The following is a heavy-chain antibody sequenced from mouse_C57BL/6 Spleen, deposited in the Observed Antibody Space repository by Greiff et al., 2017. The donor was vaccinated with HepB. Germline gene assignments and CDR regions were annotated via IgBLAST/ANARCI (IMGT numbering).Heavy chain of an antibody. CDR2: IDPGDGDT. J-gene: IGHJ4*01. V-gene: IGHV1-80*01. CDR1: GYAFSSYW. Sequence: QVQLQQSGAELVKPGASVKISCKASGYAFSSYWMNWVKQRPGKGLEWIGQIDPGDGDTNYNGKFKGKATLTADKSSSTAYMQLSSLTSEDSAVYICAYAARGYAMDYWGQGTSVTVSS. CDR3: AYAARGYAMDY.